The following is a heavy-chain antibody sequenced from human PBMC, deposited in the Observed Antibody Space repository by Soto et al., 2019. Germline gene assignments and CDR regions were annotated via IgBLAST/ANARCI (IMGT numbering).Heavy chain of an antibody. D-gene: IGHD2-21*02. J-gene: IGHJ4*02. CDR3: ARGSDCGGDCSNFDY. V-gene: IGHV4-30-4*01. CDR1: GGSISSGDYY. Sequence: QVQLQESGPGLVKPSQTLSLTCTVSGGSISSGDYYWSWIRQPPGKGLEWIGYIYYSGSTYYHPSLKSRVTISVDTSKNQFSLKLSSVTAADTAVYYCARGSDCGGDCSNFDYWGQGTLVTVSS. CDR2: IYYSGST.